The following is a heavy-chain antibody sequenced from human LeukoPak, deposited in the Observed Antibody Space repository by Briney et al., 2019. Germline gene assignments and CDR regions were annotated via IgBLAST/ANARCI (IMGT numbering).Heavy chain of an antibody. V-gene: IGHV5-51*01. CDR2: IYPTDSDT. CDR3: ARHVIVRTNFDY. J-gene: IGHJ4*02. D-gene: IGHD1-26*01. CDR1: GYSFTTYW. Sequence: ASVKVSCKGSGYSFTTYWIGWVRQMPGKGLEWMGIIYPTDSDTRYSPSFQGQVTISADKSISTAYLQWSSLKASDTAMYYCARHVIVRTNFDYWGQGTLVTVSS.